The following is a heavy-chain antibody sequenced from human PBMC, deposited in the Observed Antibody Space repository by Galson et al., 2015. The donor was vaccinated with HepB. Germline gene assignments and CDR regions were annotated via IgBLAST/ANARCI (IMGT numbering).Heavy chain of an antibody. J-gene: IGHJ6*02. Sequence: SVKVSCKASGGTFSSYAISWVRQAPGQGLEWMGGIIPIFGTANYAQKFQGRVTITADESTSTAYMELSSLRSEDTAVHYCATDYGATSYYYYGMDVWGQGTTVTVSS. CDR2: IIPIFGTA. CDR3: ATDYGATSYYYYGMDV. D-gene: IGHD4-17*01. V-gene: IGHV1-69*13. CDR1: GGTFSSYA.